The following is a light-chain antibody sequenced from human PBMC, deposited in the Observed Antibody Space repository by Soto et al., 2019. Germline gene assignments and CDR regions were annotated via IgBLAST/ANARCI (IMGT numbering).Light chain of an antibody. V-gene: IGKV1-13*02. CDR2: DVS. Sequence: AIQVTQSPSSLSASVGDRATMTCRASQAIRGALAWYQQKSGKPPNLLIYDVSTLEGGVPSRFSGSGSGTEFTLTISSLQPEDFGTYYCQQFNSYPSTFGHGTRLEIK. J-gene: IGKJ5*01. CDR1: QAIRGA. CDR3: QQFNSYPST.